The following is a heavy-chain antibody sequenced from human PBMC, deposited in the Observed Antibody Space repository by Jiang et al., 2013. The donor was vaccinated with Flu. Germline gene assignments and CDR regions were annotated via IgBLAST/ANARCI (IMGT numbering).Heavy chain of an antibody. CDR3: ARGRYFDY. CDR2: INHSGST. Sequence: LLKPSETLSLTCAVYGGSFSGYYWSWIRQPPGKGLEWIGEINHSGSTNYNPSLKSRVTISVDTSKNQFSLKLSSVTAADTAVYYCARGRYFDYWGQGTLVTVSS. J-gene: IGHJ4*02. V-gene: IGHV4-34*01. CDR1: GGSFSGYY.